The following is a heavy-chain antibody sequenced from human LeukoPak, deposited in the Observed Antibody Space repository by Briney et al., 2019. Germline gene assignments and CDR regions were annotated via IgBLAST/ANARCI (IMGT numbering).Heavy chain of an antibody. CDR3: ARGTGTSDY. D-gene: IGHD1-1*01. CDR1: GGSFSGYY. J-gene: IGHJ4*02. CDR2: INHSGST. V-gene: IGHV4-34*01. Sequence: SETLSLTCAVYGGSFSGYYWSWIRQPPGKGLEWIGEINHSGSTNYNPSLKSRVTISVGTSKNQFSLKLSSVTAADTAVYYCARGTGTSDYWGQGTLVTVSS.